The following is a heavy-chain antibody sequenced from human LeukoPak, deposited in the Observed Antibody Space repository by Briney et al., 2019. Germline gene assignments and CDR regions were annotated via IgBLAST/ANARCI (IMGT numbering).Heavy chain of an antibody. D-gene: IGHD3-22*01. CDR1: GFTFSRYW. Sequence: GGSLRLSCAASGFTFSRYWMHWVRQAPGKGLVWVSRINGDGSTTSYADSAKGGFTISRDNAKNTLYLQMNSLRAEDTAVYYCATGNYYDSRGYYTFGHWGQGTLVTVSS. J-gene: IGHJ1*01. CDR2: INGDGSTT. CDR3: ATGNYYDSRGYYTFGH. V-gene: IGHV3-74*01.